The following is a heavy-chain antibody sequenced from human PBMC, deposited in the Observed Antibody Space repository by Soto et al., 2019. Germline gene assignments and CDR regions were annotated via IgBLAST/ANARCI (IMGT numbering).Heavy chain of an antibody. V-gene: IGHV4-59*08. D-gene: IGHD1-26*01. CDR2: INDSGGT. J-gene: IGHJ4*02. CDR3: AGDIRSGSYRFDY. CDR1: DGSISSYY. Sequence: SETLSLTCTVSDGSISSYYWSWLRQPPGKGLEWIGSINDSGGTIYNPYLKSRVTISLDRPNNQFSLKLRSVTAADTAIYYCAGDIRSGSYRFDYWGQGTLVTVS.